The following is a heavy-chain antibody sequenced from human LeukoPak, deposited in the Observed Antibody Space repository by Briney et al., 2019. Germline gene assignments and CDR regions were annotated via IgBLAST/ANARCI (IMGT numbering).Heavy chain of an antibody. V-gene: IGHV3-33*01. Sequence: GGSLRLSCAASGFTFSSYGMHWVRQAPGKGLEWVALIWYDGSSKHYADSVRGRFTITRDNSKNTLYLQMNSLRAEDTAVYYCARDFELSHWGQGTLVTVSS. CDR2: IWYDGSSK. CDR3: ARDFELSH. CDR1: GFTFSSYG. J-gene: IGHJ4*02. D-gene: IGHD3-16*02.